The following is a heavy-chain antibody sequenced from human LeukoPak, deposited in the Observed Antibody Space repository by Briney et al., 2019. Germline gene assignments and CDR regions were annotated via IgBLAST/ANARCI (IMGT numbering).Heavy chain of an antibody. D-gene: IGHD6-25*01. CDR1: GFTFSSYG. CDR2: ISYDGSNK. J-gene: IGHJ4*02. V-gene: IGHV3-30*03. CDR3: ARDLYNSASK. Sequence: SGGSLRLSCAASGFTFSSYGMHWVRQAPGKGLEWVAVISYDGSNKYYADSVKGRFTISRDNSKNTLYLQMNSLRAEDTAVYYCARDLYNSASKWGQGTLVTVSS.